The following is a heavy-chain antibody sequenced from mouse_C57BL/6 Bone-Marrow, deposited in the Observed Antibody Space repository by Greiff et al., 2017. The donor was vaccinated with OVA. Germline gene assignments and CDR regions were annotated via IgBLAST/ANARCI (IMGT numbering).Heavy chain of an antibody. CDR3: AKGDLSRYFDY. Sequence: VQLKESGPELVKPGDSVKISCKASGYSFTGYFMNWVMQSHGKSLEWIGRINPYNGDTFYNQKFKGKATLTVDKSSSTAHMELRSLTSEDSAVYYCAKGDLSRYFDYWGQGTTLTVSS. J-gene: IGHJ2*01. CDR2: INPYNGDT. V-gene: IGHV1-20*01. CDR1: GYSFTGYF. D-gene: IGHD1-1*01.